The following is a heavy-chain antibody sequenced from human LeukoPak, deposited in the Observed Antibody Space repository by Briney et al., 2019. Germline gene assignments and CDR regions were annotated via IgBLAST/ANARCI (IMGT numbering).Heavy chain of an antibody. CDR3: VGGYDSNY. Sequence: SETLSLTCTVSGYSISSGYYWGWIRQPPGKGLEWIGCIYHSGSTYYNPSLKSRVTISVDTSKNQFSLKLSSVTAADTAVYYCVGGYDSNYWGQGTLVTVSS. V-gene: IGHV4-38-2*02. D-gene: IGHD5-12*01. CDR1: GYSISSGYY. J-gene: IGHJ4*02. CDR2: IYHSGST.